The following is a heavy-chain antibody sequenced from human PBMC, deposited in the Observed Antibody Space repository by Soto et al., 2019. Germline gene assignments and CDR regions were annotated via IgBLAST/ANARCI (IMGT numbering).Heavy chain of an antibody. D-gene: IGHD3-3*01. CDR3: ARGAIFGVVNHSGMDV. V-gene: IGHV1-2*04. CDR2: INPNSGGT. CDR1: GYTFTCYY. J-gene: IGHJ6*02. Sequence: GASVKVSCKASGYTFTCYYMHWVRQAPGQGLEWMGWINPNSGGTNYAQKFQGWVTMTRDTSISTAYMELSRLRSDDTAVYYCARGAIFGVVNHSGMDVWGQGTTVTVSS.